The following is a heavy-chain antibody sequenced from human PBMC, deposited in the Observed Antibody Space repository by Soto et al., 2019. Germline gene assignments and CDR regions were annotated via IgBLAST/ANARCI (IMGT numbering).Heavy chain of an antibody. CDR1: GGSISSGGYY. V-gene: IGHV4-31*03. CDR3: ARGGRRSPGMDV. CDR2: IYYSGST. Sequence: SETLSLTCTVSGGSISSGGYYWSWIRQHPGKGLEWIGYIYYSGSTYHNPSLKSRVTISVDTSKNQFSLKLSSVTAADTAVYYCARGGRRSPGMDVWGQGTTVTVSS. J-gene: IGHJ6*02.